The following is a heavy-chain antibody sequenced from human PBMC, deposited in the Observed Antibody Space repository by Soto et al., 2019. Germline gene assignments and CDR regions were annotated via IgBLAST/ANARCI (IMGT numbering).Heavy chain of an antibody. Sequence: SETLSLTCAVYGGSFSGYYWSWIRQPPGKGLEWIGEINHSGSTNYNPSLKSRVTISVDTSKNQFSLKLSSVTAADTAVYYCARKAGDCSGGSCYPYYYYYYMDVWGKGTTVTVSS. V-gene: IGHV4-34*01. CDR2: INHSGST. J-gene: IGHJ6*03. D-gene: IGHD2-15*01. CDR3: ARKAGDCSGGSCYPYYYYYYMDV. CDR1: GGSFSGYY.